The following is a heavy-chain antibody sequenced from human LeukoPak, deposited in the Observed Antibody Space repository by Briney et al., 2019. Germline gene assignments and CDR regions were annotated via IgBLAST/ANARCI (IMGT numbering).Heavy chain of an antibody. CDR3: ARVYSSSWYASLGQYYYYGMDV. V-gene: IGHV3-13*01. CDR2: IGTAGDT. Sequence: GGSLRLSCAASGFTFSSYDMHWVRQATGKGLEWVPAIGTAGDTYYPGSVKGRFTISRENAKNSLYLQMNSLRAGDTAVYYCARVYSSSWYASLGQYYYYGMDVWGQGTTVTVSS. J-gene: IGHJ6*02. D-gene: IGHD6-13*01. CDR1: GFTFSSYD.